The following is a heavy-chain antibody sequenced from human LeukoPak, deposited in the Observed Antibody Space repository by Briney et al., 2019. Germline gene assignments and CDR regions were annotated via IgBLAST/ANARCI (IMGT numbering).Heavy chain of an antibody. V-gene: IGHV3-7*01. D-gene: IGHD3-9*01. CDR1: GFTFSSYW. CDR3: ARVLRYFDWTMGYYYYMDV. CDR2: IKQDGSEK. J-gene: IGHJ6*03. Sequence: GGSLRLPCAASGFTFSSYWMSWVRQAPGKGLEWVANIKQDGSEKYYVDSVKGRFTISRDNAKNSLYLQMNSLRAEDTAVYYCARVLRYFDWTMGYYYYMDVWGKGTTVAVSS.